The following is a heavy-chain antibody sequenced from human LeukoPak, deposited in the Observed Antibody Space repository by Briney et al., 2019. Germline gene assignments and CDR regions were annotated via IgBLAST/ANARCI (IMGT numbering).Heavy chain of an antibody. D-gene: IGHD6-13*01. J-gene: IGHJ5*02. CDR3: ARDLLYSSSWYGWFDP. Sequence: ASVKVSCKASGYTFTNYGIFWVRQAPGQGLEWMGWINPNSGGTNYAQKFQGRVTMTRDTSISTAYMELSRLRSDDTAVYYCARDLLYSSSWYGWFDPWGQGTLVTVSS. CDR1: GYTFTNYG. CDR2: INPNSGGT. V-gene: IGHV1-2*02.